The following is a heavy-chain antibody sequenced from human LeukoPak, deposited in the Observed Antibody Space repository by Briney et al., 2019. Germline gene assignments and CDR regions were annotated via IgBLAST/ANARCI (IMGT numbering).Heavy chain of an antibody. CDR3: ARLPDYYDSSGYYYFLAFDI. CDR1: GFSFDDYG. CDR2: IYSGGST. V-gene: IGHV3-53*01. Sequence: TGGSLRLSCAAPGFSFDDYGMSWVRQAPGRRLGWGSVIYSGGSTYYADYVKGRFTISRDNSKNTLYLQMNSLRAEDTAVYYWARLPDYYDSSGYYYFLAFDIWGQGTMVTVSS. J-gene: IGHJ3*02. D-gene: IGHD3-22*01.